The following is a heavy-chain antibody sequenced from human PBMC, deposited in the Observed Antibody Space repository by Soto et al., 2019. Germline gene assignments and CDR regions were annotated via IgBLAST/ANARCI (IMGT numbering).Heavy chain of an antibody. CDR2: IYYSGSA. CDR3: ARATYYSDTGGSPPLDY. D-gene: IGHD3-22*01. V-gene: IGHV4-30-4*01. J-gene: IGHJ4*02. CDR1: GGSIRSSDYY. Sequence: PSETLSLTCTVSGGSIRSSDYYWTWIRQPPGKGLEWIGYIYYSGSANYNPSLKSRVTISVDTSRNQFSLKLNSVTAADTAVYFCARATYYSDTGGSPPLDYWGQGTLVTVSS.